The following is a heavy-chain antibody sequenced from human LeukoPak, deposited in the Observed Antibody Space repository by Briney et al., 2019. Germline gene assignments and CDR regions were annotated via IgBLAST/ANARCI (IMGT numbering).Heavy chain of an antibody. D-gene: IGHD6-19*01. J-gene: IGHJ4*02. CDR2: IYHSGST. Sequence: SGTLSLTCAVSGGSISSSNWWSWVRQPPGKGLEWIGEIYHSGSTNYNPSLKSRVTISVDTSKNQFSLKLSSVTAADTAVYYCALSSGWYIGEDYWGQGTLVTVSS. V-gene: IGHV4-4*02. CDR3: ALSSGWYIGEDY. CDR1: GGSISSSNW.